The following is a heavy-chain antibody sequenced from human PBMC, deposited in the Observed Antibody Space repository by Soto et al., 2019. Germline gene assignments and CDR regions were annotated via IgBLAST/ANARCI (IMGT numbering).Heavy chain of an antibody. CDR1: GHSFTRYW. CDR2: IYPGDSDT. Sequence: EFLKISCKSSGHSFTRYWIGWVRQMPGKGLEWMGIIYPGDSDTRYSPSFQGQVTISADKSISTAYLQWSSLKASDTAMYYCARRSIAARRYYGMDVWGQGTTVTVSS. V-gene: IGHV5-51*01. D-gene: IGHD6-6*01. J-gene: IGHJ6*02. CDR3: ARRSIAARRYYGMDV.